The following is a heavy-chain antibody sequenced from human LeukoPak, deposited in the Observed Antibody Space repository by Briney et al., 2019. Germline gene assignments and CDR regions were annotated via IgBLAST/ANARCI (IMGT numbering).Heavy chain of an antibody. Sequence: GESLQISCQGSGYRFTTYWIGWVRQMPGQRLAWMGILNPGHSDTRYSPSFQGQVTISADKSISTAYLLWSSLKASDTAMYYCARHPITRYYDSSGYSAAGPDYWGQGTLVTVSS. J-gene: IGHJ4*02. CDR3: ARHPITRYYDSSGYSAAGPDY. CDR2: LNPGHSDT. V-gene: IGHV5-51*01. D-gene: IGHD3-22*01. CDR1: GYRFTTYW.